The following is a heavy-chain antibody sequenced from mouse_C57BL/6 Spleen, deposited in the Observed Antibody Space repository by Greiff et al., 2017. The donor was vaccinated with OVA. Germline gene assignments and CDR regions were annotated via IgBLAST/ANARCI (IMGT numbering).Heavy chain of an antibody. CDR1: GFNIKDYY. J-gene: IGHJ4*01. CDR2: IDPEDGET. V-gene: IGHV14-2*01. Sequence: VQLKESGAELVKPGASVKLSCTASGFNIKDYYMHWVKQRTEQGLEWIGRIDPEDGETKYAPKFQGKATITADKSSSTAYMQLSSLTSEDSAVYYCASPHYYGSSYDAMDYWGQGTSVTVSS. D-gene: IGHD1-1*01. CDR3: ASPHYYGSSYDAMDY.